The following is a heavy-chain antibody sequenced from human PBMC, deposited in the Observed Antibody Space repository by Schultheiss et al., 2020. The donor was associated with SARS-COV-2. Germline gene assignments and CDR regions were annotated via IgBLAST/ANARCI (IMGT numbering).Heavy chain of an antibody. D-gene: IGHD3-3*01. Sequence: SETLSLTCAVYGGSFSDYYWSWIRQPPGKGLEWIGEIYHSGSTNYNPSLKSRVTISVDTSKNQFSLKLSSVTAADTAVYYCARDQNDFWSGYYGSAEYFQHWGQGTLVTVSS. V-gene: IGHV4-34*01. CDR2: IYHSGST. CDR3: ARDQNDFWSGYYGSAEYFQH. J-gene: IGHJ1*01. CDR1: GGSFSDYY.